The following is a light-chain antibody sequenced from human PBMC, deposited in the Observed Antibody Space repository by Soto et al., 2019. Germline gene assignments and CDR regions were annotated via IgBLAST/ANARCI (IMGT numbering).Light chain of an antibody. CDR2: SNN. Sequence: QPVLTQPPSASGTPGQRVTISCSGSNSNIGSNTVNWYQHLPGTAPKLLIHSNNQRPSGVPDRFSGSKSGTSASLAISGLQSEDDADYYCAAWDDSLNGYDVFGTGTKLTVL. CDR3: AAWDDSLNGYDV. CDR1: NSNIGSNT. V-gene: IGLV1-44*01. J-gene: IGLJ1*01.